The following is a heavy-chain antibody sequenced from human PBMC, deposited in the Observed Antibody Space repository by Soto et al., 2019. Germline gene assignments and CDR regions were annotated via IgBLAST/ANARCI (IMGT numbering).Heavy chain of an antibody. V-gene: IGHV3-66*01. Sequence: PGGSLRLSCAASGFTFSSYAMSWVRQAPGKGLEWVSVIYSGGSTYYADSVKGRFTISRDNSKNTLSLQMNTLRAEDTGVYYCTRDPTTSIVTDYWGQGTLVTVSS. CDR1: GFTFSSYA. J-gene: IGHJ4*02. CDR3: TRDPTTSIVTDY. CDR2: IYSGGST. D-gene: IGHD2-21*01.